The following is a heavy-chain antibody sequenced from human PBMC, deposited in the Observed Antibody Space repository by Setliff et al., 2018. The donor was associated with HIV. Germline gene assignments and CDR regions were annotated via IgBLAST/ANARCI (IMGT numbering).Heavy chain of an antibody. CDR2: ISGYNGNT. J-gene: IGHJ3*02. V-gene: IGHV1-18*01. CDR3: TKDGLAAGARAFDI. CDR1: GYTFSSYG. D-gene: IGHD6-13*01. Sequence: ASVKVSCKASGYTFSSYGISWVRQAPGQGLQWVGWISGYNGNTHYAQNVQGRVTMTTDTSTNTAYMDLRSLRSDDTAVYYCTKDGLAAGARAFDIWGQGTMVTVAS.